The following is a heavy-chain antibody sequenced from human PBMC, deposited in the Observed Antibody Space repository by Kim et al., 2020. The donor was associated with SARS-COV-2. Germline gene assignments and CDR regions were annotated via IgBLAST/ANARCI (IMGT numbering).Heavy chain of an antibody. CDR2: IYPGDSDT. J-gene: IGHJ3*02. D-gene: IGHD3-10*01. CDR3: ARLMVRGVTVNPDAFDI. V-gene: IGHV5-51*01. CDR1: GYSFTSYW. Sequence: GESLKISCKGSGYSFTSYWIGWVRQMPGKGLEWMGIIYPGDSDTRYSPSFQGQVTISADKSISTAYLQWSSLKASDTAMYYCARLMVRGVTVNPDAFDIWGQGTMVTVSS.